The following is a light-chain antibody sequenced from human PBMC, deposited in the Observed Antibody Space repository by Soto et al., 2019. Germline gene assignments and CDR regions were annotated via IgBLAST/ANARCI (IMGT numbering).Light chain of an antibody. V-gene: IGLV1-44*01. J-gene: IGLJ1*01. Sequence: QSVLTQPPSASGTPGQRVTISCSGSSSNIGSNTVNWYQQLPGTAPKLLIYSNNQRPSGVPDRFSGSKSGTSASLAISGRQSEDDADYYCAAWDASLNVYVFGTGTKLTVL. CDR1: SSNIGSNT. CDR2: SNN. CDR3: AAWDASLNVYV.